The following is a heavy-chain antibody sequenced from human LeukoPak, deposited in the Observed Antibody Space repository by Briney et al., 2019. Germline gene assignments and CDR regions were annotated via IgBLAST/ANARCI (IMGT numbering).Heavy chain of an antibody. CDR2: ITTSDGNT. CDR1: GLTFSSYT. J-gene: IGHJ4*02. CDR3: AKDGGLWVSAHWGDS. V-gene: IGHV3-23*01. D-gene: IGHD7-27*01. Sequence: PGGSLRLSCAASGLTFSSYTMSWVRQAPGKGLEWVSTITTSDGNTYYADSVKGRFTVSRDNSKNTLFLQMNSLRAKDTAVYYCAKDGGLWVSAHWGDSWGRGTLVTVSS.